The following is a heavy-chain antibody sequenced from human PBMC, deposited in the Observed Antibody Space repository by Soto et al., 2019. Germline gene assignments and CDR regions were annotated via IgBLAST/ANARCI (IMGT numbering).Heavy chain of an antibody. CDR3: ARSASADGDVWFFDY. CDR2: ISYSTRYT. J-gene: IGHJ4*02. CDR1: GFNFSDYF. Sequence: QVQLVESGGNLVKPGGSLRLSCKASGFNFSDYFMSWIRQAPGKGLEWLSFISYSTRYTNYADSVRGRFTISRDNTANSIFLDMSSLRVADTAVYYCARSASADGDVWFFDYWGQGSLVTVSS. D-gene: IGHD4-17*01. V-gene: IGHV3-11*06.